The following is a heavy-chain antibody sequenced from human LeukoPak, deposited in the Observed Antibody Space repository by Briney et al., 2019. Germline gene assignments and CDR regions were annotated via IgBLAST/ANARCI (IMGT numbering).Heavy chain of an antibody. D-gene: IGHD3-10*01. CDR3: ARQSSLWFGTEGYFDY. CDR2: ISYDGSNK. CDR1: GFTFSGYA. V-gene: IGHV3-30*04. J-gene: IGHJ4*02. Sequence: GGSLRLSCAASGFTFSGYAMHWVRQAPGKGLEWVAVISYDGSNKYYADSVKGRFTISRDNSKNTLYLQMNSLRAEDTAVYYCARQSSLWFGTEGYFDYWGQGTLVTVSS.